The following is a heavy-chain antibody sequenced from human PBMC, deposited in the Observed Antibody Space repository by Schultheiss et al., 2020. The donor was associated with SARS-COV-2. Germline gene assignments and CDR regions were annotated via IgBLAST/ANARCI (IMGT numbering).Heavy chain of an antibody. Sequence: GGSLRLSCSASGFTFSSYAMHWVRQAPGKGLEYVSAISSYGGSTYYADSVKGRFTISRDNSKNTLYLQMSSLRAEDTAVYYCARSNGGVSGWFDPWGQGTLVTVSS. CDR3: ARSNGGVSGWFDP. J-gene: IGHJ5*02. V-gene: IGHV3-64D*06. CDR1: GFTFSSYA. D-gene: IGHD3-16*01. CDR2: ISSYGGST.